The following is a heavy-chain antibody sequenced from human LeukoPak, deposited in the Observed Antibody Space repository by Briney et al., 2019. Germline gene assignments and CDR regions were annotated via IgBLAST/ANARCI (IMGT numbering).Heavy chain of an antibody. CDR3: ARAPWPKTTVTTH. CDR2: ISSSSYI. Sequence: PGGSLRLSCLTSGFTLSTNAMSWVRQAPGKGLEWVSSISSSSYIYYADSVKGRFTISRDNAKNSLYLQMNSLRAEDTAVYYCARAPWPKTTVTTHWGQGTLVTVSS. J-gene: IGHJ4*02. V-gene: IGHV3-21*01. D-gene: IGHD4-17*01. CDR1: GFTLSTNA.